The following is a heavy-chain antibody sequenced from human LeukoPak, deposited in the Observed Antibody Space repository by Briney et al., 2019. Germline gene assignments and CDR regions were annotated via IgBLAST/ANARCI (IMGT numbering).Heavy chain of an antibody. Sequence: GGSLRLSCAASGFTFSSYSMNWVRQAPGKGLEWVSYISSSSSTIYYADSVKGRFTISRDNAKNSLYLQMNSLRAEDTAVYYCARDNPGYCSSTSCYLDPWGQGTLVTVSS. D-gene: IGHD2-2*01. CDR3: ARDNPGYCSSTSCYLDP. CDR1: GFTFSSYS. V-gene: IGHV3-48*01. J-gene: IGHJ5*02. CDR2: ISSSSSTI.